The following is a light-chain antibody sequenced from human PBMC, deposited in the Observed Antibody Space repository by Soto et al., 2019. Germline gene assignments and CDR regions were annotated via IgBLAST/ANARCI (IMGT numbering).Light chain of an antibody. CDR2: EVS. J-gene: IGLJ2*01. CDR1: SSDVGSYDL. CDR3: CSYAGSSAVV. V-gene: IGLV2-23*02. Sequence: QSVLTQPASVSGSPGQSITISCTGTSSDVGSYDLVSWYQQHPGKAPKLMIYEVSKRPSGVSNHFSGSKSGNTASLTISGLQAEDEAGYYCCSYAGSSAVVFGGGTKLTVL.